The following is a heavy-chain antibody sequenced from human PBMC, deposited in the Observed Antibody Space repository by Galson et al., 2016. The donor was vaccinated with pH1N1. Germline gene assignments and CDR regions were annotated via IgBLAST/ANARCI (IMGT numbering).Heavy chain of an antibody. D-gene: IGHD6-19*01. CDR3: ARHSPGRAVGVFDC. Sequence: CPISGDSVSSNSAAWNWIRQSPSRGLEWLGRTYYRSKWFYNYAVSVQGRITINPDTSKNQFSLQLNSVTPEDTAVYYCARHSPGRAVGVFDCWGQGTLVTVSS. CDR2: TYYRSKWFY. V-gene: IGHV6-1*01. J-gene: IGHJ4*02. CDR1: GDSVSSNSAA.